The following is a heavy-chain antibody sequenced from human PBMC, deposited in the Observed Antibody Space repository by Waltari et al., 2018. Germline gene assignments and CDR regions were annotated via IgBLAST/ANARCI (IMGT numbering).Heavy chain of an antibody. CDR3: ARAGVRLERRIAFDI. CDR1: GYTFTSYD. V-gene: IGHV1-8*01. CDR2: MNPNSGNT. D-gene: IGHD1-1*01. J-gene: IGHJ3*02. Sequence: QVQLVQSGAEVKKPGASVKVSCKASGYTFTSYDINWVRQATGQGLEWMGGMNPNSGNTGYAKQFQGRVTMTRNTSISTAYMELSSLRSEDTAVYYCARAGVRLERRIAFDIWGQGTMVTVSS.